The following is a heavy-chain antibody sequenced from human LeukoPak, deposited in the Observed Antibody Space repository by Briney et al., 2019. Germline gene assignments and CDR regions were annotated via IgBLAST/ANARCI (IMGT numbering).Heavy chain of an antibody. V-gene: IGHV4-61*08. CDR1: GGSISSGGYY. CDR3: ARTDYYDSSGYYY. CDR2: IYYSGST. J-gene: IGHJ4*02. D-gene: IGHD3-22*01. Sequence: SETLSLTCTVSGGSISSGGYYWSWIRQHPGKGLEWIGYIYYSGSTNYNPSLKSRVTISVDTSKNQFSLKLSSVTAADTAVYYCARTDYYDSSGYYYWGQGTLVTVSS.